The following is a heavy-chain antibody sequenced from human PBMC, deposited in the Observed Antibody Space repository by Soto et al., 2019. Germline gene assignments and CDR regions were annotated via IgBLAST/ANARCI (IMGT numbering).Heavy chain of an antibody. V-gene: IGHV3-23*01. CDR2: ISGSGGST. CDR1: GFTFSSYA. Sequence: GGSLRLSCGASGFTFSSYAMSWVRQAPGKGLEWVSAISGSGGSTYYADSVKGRFTISRDNSKNTLYLQMNSLRAEDTAVYYCAKDRTTGVLDPAAFDIWGQGTMVTVSS. D-gene: IGHD2-8*02. J-gene: IGHJ3*02. CDR3: AKDRTTGVLDPAAFDI.